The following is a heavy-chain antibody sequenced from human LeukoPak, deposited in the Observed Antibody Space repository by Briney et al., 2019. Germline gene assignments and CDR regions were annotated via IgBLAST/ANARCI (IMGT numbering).Heavy chain of an antibody. CDR2: INPNSGGT. Sequence: ASVKVSCKASGYTFTGYYMHWVRQAPGQGLEWMGWINPNSGGTNYAQKFQGRVTMTRDTSISTAYMELNSLRAEDTAVYYFARGLRSNDYWGQGTLVTVSS. CDR3: ARGLRSNDY. J-gene: IGHJ4*02. D-gene: IGHD3-16*01. CDR1: GYTFTGYY. V-gene: IGHV1-2*02.